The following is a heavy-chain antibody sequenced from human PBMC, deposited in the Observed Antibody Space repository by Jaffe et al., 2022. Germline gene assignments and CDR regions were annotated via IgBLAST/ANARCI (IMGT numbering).Heavy chain of an antibody. CDR2: IYWDDDK. CDR3: AHIDGIAAAGIYFDY. J-gene: IGHJ4*02. D-gene: IGHD6-13*01. Sequence: QITLKESGPTLVKPTQTLTLTCTFSGFSLSTSGVGVGWIRQPPGKALEWLALIYWDDDKRYSPSLKSRLTITKDTSKNQVVLTMTNMDPVDTATYYCAHIDGIAAAGIYFDYWGQGTLVTVSS. CDR1: GFSLSTSGVG. V-gene: IGHV2-5*02.